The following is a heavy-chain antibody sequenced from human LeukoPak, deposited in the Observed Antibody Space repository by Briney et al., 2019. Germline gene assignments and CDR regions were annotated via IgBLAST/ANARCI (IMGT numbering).Heavy chain of an antibody. J-gene: IGHJ4*02. CDR2: ISSSGSTI. V-gene: IGHV3-48*03. CDR3: VSTFSSRWYYFDY. CDR1: GFTFSSYE. D-gene: IGHD6-19*01. Sequence: GGSLRLSCAASGFTFSSYEMNWVRQAPGKGLEWVSYISSSGSTIYYADSVKGRFTISRDNAKNSLYLQMNSLRAEDTAVYYCVSTFSSRWYYFDYWGQGTLVTVSS.